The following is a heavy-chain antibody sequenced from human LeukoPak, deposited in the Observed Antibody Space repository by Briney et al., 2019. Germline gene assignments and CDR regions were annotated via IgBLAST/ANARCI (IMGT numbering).Heavy chain of an antibody. CDR3: ARGQRGLLWFGLKNWFDP. CDR2: INHSGST. J-gene: IGHJ5*02. CDR1: GGSFSGYY. Sequence: SETLSLTCAVYGGSFSGYYWSWIRQPPGKGLEWIGEINHSGSTNYNPSLKRRVSISLDTSKNQSYLKLSSVTAADTAVYYCARGQRGLLWFGLKNWFDPWGQGTLVSVSS. V-gene: IGHV4-34*01. D-gene: IGHD3-10*01.